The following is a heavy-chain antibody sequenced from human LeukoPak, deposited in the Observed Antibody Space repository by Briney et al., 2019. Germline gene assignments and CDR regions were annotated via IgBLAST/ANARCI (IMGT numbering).Heavy chain of an antibody. D-gene: IGHD6-19*01. J-gene: IGHJ4*02. CDR1: GGTFSSYA. CDR2: IIPIFGTA. CDR3: AISEAIAVAGSFDY. Sequence: ASEKVSCKASGGTFSSYAISWVRQAPGQGLEWMGGIIPIFGTANCAQKFQGRVTITADESTSTAYMELSSLRSEDTAVYYCAISEAIAVAGSFDYWGQGTLVIVSS. V-gene: IGHV1-69*01.